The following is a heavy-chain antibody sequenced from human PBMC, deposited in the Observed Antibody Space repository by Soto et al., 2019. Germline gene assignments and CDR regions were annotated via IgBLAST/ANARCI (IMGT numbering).Heavy chain of an antibody. D-gene: IGHD7-27*01. V-gene: IGHV4-30-4*01. CDR1: GDSISNLDYF. CDR3: ARGWYCLTGGGFPSWFDT. CDR2: IYKSATT. Sequence: SETLSLTCSVSGDSISNLDYFWAWIRQHPGQALEYVGYIYKSATTYYNPSFESRVAISVDTSKSQFSLNVTSVTAADTAVYFCARGWYCLTGGGFPSWFDTWGQRALVTVSS. J-gene: IGHJ5*02.